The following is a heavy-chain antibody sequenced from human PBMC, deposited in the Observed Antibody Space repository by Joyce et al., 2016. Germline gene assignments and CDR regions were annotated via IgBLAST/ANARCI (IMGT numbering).Heavy chain of an antibody. D-gene: IGHD4-23*01. CDR3: AREYGGTVYFDY. CDR2: INPDRGDT. V-gene: IGHV1-2*02. J-gene: IGHJ4*02. Sequence: QVQLVQSGAEVKNPGASVKVSCKASGFSFSGYYIHWGRQAPGQGLEWMGWINPDRGDTIYAQKFQARVTMTSDTSISTVYLELGRLTSDDTALYYCAREYGGTVYFDYWGQVTLVTVSS. CDR1: GFSFSGYY.